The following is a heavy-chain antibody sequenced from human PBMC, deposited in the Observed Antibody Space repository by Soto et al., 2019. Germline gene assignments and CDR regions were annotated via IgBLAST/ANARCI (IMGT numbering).Heavy chain of an antibody. CDR2: IYYSGNT. V-gene: IGHV4-59*08. Sequence: SETLCLTCTVSGGSISTYYWNWIRQPPGKGLEWIGYIYYSGNTSYNPSLKSRVTMSVDTSKNQFSLKLRSVTAADTAVYYCARLYGGDYDSPFDYCCHGTRVTVSA. CDR3: ARLYGGDYDSPFDY. CDR1: GGSISTYY. D-gene: IGHD4-17*01. J-gene: IGHJ4*01.